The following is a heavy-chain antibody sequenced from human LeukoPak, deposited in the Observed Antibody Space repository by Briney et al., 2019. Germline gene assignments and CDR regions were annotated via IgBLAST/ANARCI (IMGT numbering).Heavy chain of an antibody. CDR1: GYTLTELS. V-gene: IGHV1-24*01. CDR3: ATDHNMIRLRAFDI. Sequence: ASVKVSCKVSGYTLTELSMHWVRQAPGKGLEWMGGFDLEDGETIYAQKYQGRVTMTEDTSTDTAYMELSSLRSEDTAVYYCATDHNMIRLRAFDIWGQGTMVTVSS. J-gene: IGHJ3*02. CDR2: FDLEDGET. D-gene: IGHD3-22*01.